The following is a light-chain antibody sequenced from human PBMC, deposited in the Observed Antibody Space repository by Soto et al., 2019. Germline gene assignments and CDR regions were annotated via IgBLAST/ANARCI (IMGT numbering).Light chain of an antibody. Sequence: DIQMTQSPSSLSASVGDRVTITCRASQDIRNDLGWSQQKPGKAPKRLIYAASSLQSGVSSRFSGSGSETEFTLTFSSLQPEDFATYYCLQHNSYPFTFGPGTKVDIK. CDR3: LQHNSYPFT. CDR2: AAS. J-gene: IGKJ3*01. CDR1: QDIRND. V-gene: IGKV1-17*01.